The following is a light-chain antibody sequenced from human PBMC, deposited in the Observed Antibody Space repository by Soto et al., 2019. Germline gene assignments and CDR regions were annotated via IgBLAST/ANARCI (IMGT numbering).Light chain of an antibody. CDR2: KAS. CDR3: HQYYANSRT. J-gene: IGKJ1*01. Sequence: DIQMTQSPSTLSASVGDTVTITCRASQSINSWLAWYQQKPGRAPKLLIYKASSLQSGVPSRFSGSGSGTEFTLTISSLQPDDFATYYCHQYYANSRTFGQGTKVEI. V-gene: IGKV1-5*03. CDR1: QSINSW.